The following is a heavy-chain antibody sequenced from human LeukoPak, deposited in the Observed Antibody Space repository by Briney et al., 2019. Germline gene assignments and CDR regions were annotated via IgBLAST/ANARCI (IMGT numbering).Heavy chain of an antibody. V-gene: IGHV3-33*01. J-gene: IGHJ4*02. D-gene: IGHD4-17*01. CDR3: ARDDDYGPHVEY. CDR1: GFTFRNYG. CDR2: IWYDGSNK. Sequence: SLTLSCAASGFTFRNYGMHWVRQAPGKGLEWVAVIWYDGSNKYYADSVKGRFTISRDNSKNTLYLQMNSLRAEDTAVYYCARDDDYGPHVEYWGQRTLVPVSS.